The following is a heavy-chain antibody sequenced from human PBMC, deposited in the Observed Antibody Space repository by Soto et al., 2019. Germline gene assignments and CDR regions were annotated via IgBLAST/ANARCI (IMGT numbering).Heavy chain of an antibody. J-gene: IGHJ6*02. Sequence: PGGSLRLSCAASGFTFSSYGMHWVRQAPGKGLEWVAVISYDGSNKYYADSVKGRFTISRDNSKNTLYLQMNSLRAEDTAVYYCAKIHPAAAAVDPYYYGMDVWGQGTTVTVSS. D-gene: IGHD6-13*01. CDR1: GFTFSSYG. CDR3: AKIHPAAAAVDPYYYGMDV. V-gene: IGHV3-30*18. CDR2: ISYDGSNK.